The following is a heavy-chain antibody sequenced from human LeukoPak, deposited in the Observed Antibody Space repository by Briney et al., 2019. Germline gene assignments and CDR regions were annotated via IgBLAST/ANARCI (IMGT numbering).Heavy chain of an antibody. CDR1: GYTFTSYY. Sequence: EASVKVSCMASGYTFTSYYMHWVRQAPGQGLEWMGIINPSGGSTSYAQKFQGRVTMTRDTSTSTVYMELSSLRSEDTAVYYCAIPGGSGSYYSIPFDYWGQGTLVTVSS. CDR2: INPSGGST. CDR3: AIPGGSGSYYSIPFDY. V-gene: IGHV1-46*01. J-gene: IGHJ4*02. D-gene: IGHD3-10*01.